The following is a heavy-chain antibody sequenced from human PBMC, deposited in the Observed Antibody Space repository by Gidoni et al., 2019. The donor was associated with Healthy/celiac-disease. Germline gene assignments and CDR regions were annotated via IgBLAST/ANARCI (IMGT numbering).Heavy chain of an antibody. CDR3: ARVDTIFGVVTDYYGMDV. V-gene: IGHV1-18*01. D-gene: IGHD3-3*01. J-gene: IGHJ6*02. CDR1: GYTFTSSG. Sequence: QVQLVQSGAEVKKPGASAKVSCTASGYTFTSSGISCVRQAPGQGLEWMGWISAYNGNTNYAQKLQGRVTMTTDTSTSTAYMELRSLRSDDTAVYYCARVDTIFGVVTDYYGMDVWGQGTTVTVSS. CDR2: ISAYNGNT.